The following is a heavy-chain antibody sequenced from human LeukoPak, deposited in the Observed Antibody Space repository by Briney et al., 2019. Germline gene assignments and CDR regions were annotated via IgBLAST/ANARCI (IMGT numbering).Heavy chain of an antibody. CDR2: FDPEDGET. CDR1: GYTLTELS. Sequence: ASVKVSCKVSGYTLTELSMHWVRQAPGKGLEWMGGFDPEDGETIYAQKFQGRVTMTEDTSTDTAYMAMSSLRSEDTAVYYCARGIAAAGAFDYWGQGTLVTVSS. D-gene: IGHD6-13*01. V-gene: IGHV1-24*01. CDR3: ARGIAAAGAFDY. J-gene: IGHJ4*02.